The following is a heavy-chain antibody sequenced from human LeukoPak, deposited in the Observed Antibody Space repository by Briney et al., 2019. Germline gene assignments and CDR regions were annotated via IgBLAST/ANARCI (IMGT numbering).Heavy chain of an antibody. D-gene: IGHD3-3*01. CDR3: ARAFSRDYDFWGGYSYYFDY. V-gene: IGHV1-2*02. J-gene: IGHJ4*02. CDR1: GYTFTGYY. Sequence: ASVKVSCKASGYTFTGYYMHWVRQAPGQGLEWMGWINPNSGGTNYAQKFQGRVTMTRDTSISTAYMELSRLRSDDTAVYYCARAFSRDYDFWGGYSYYFDYWGQGTLVTVSS. CDR2: INPNSGGT.